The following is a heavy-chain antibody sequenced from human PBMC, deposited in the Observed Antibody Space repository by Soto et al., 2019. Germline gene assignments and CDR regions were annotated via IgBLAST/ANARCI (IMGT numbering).Heavy chain of an antibody. CDR2: ISSSSSYI. J-gene: IGHJ4*02. CDR3: ARGRFLEWLFHY. D-gene: IGHD3-3*01. V-gene: IGHV3-21*01. CDR1: GFTFSSYS. Sequence: PGGSLRLSCAASGFTFSSYSMNWVRQAPGKGLEWVSSISSSSSYIYYADSVKGRFTISRDNAKNSLYLQMNSLRVEDTAVYYCARGRFLEWLFHYWGQGTLVTVS.